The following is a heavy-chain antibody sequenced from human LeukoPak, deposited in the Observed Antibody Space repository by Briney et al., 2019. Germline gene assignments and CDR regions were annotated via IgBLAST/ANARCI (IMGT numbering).Heavy chain of an antibody. J-gene: IGHJ1*01. CDR3: AGRGQRYFRD. Sequence: SETLSLICSVSGDSLRTAYWSWIRQSPEKGLEWIGYIYKIGNTDYNPSLKSRVTISLDTSKNQLSLSLKSVTAADTAVYYCAGRGQRYFRDWGQGTLVTVSS. D-gene: IGHD3-9*01. CDR2: IYKIGNT. CDR1: GDSLRTAY. V-gene: IGHV4-59*08.